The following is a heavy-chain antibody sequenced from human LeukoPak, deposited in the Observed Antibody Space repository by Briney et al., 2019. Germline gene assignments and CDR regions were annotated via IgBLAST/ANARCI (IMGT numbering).Heavy chain of an antibody. J-gene: IGHJ5*02. D-gene: IGHD6-19*01. CDR2: SGTTGTTT. V-gene: IGHV3-48*03. CDR1: GFTFSSFE. Sequence: GGPLRLSYVVSGFTFSSFEMHCVRHAPGTGWELSSYSGTTGTTTYYADSVRGRFTISRDTAKNSLYLQMNSLRPEDTAVYYCARAGSSGWSRFGWSDPWGQGTLVTVSS. CDR3: ARAGSSGWSRFGWSDP.